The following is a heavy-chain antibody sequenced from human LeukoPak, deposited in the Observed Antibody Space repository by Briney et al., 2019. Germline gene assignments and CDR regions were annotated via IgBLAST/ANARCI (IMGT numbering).Heavy chain of an antibody. CDR1: GGSISSYY. Sequence: SETLSLTCTVSGGSISSYYWSWIRQPPGKGLEWIGYICYSGSTNYNPSLKSRVTISVDTSKNQFSLKLSSVTAADTAVYYCARDPSGWDYFDYWGQGTLVTVSS. J-gene: IGHJ4*02. V-gene: IGHV4-59*01. CDR2: ICYSGST. CDR3: ARDPSGWDYFDY. D-gene: IGHD6-19*01.